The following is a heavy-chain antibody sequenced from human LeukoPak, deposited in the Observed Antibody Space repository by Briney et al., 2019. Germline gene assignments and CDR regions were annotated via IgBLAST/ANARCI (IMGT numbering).Heavy chain of an antibody. J-gene: IGHJ4*02. V-gene: IGHV4-34*01. CDR2: INHSGST. Sequence: SETLSLTCAVYAGSFSGYYWSWIRQPPGKGLEWIGEINHSGSTNYNPSLKSRVTISVDTSKNQFSLKLSSVTAADTAVYYCASRGIPAASGVYWGQGTLVAVSS. D-gene: IGHD2-2*01. CDR1: AGSFSGYY. CDR3: ASRGIPAASGVY.